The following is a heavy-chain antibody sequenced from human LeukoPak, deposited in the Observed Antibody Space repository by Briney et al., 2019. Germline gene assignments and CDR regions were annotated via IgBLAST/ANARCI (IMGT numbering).Heavy chain of an antibody. Sequence: ASVKVSCKASGYTFTSYGISWVRQAPGQGLEWMGWISAYDGNTNYAQERQGRVTMTTDTSTSTAYMELRSLRSDDTAVYYCARDCSVYCSSISCCSRAFDIWGQGTMVTVSS. J-gene: IGHJ3*02. CDR1: GYTFTSYG. D-gene: IGHD2-2*01. CDR2: ISAYDGNT. CDR3: ARDCSVYCSSISCCSRAFDI. V-gene: IGHV1-18*01.